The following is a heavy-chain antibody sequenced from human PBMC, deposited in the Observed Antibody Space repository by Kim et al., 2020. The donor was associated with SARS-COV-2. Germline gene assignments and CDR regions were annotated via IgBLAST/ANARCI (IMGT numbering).Heavy chain of an antibody. CDR3: AKLAAADAYYYYYYMDV. V-gene: IGHV3-23*01. J-gene: IGHJ6*03. Sequence: KGRFTISRDNSKNTLYLQMNSLRAEDTAVYYCAKLAAADAYYYYYYMDVWGKGTTVTVSS. D-gene: IGHD6-13*01.